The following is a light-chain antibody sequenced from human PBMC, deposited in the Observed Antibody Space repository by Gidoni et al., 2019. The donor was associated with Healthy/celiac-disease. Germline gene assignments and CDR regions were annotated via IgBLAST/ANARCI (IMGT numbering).Light chain of an antibody. V-gene: IGLV3-21*03. J-gene: IGLJ2*01. Sequence: SSVLTQPPSVSVAPGKTARITRGGNNIGSKSVHWYQQKPGQAPVLVVYDDSDRPSGIPERFSGSNSGNTATLTISRVEAGDEADYYCQVWDSSSAVVFGGGTKLTVL. CDR1: NIGSKS. CDR3: QVWDSSSAVV. CDR2: DDS.